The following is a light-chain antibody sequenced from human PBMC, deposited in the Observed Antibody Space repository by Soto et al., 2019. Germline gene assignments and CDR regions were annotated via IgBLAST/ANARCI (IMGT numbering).Light chain of an antibody. CDR2: GAS. V-gene: IGKV3-20*01. CDR3: HQYGNSPLT. J-gene: IGKJ4*02. CDR1: QSVSSSF. Sequence: EIVLTQSPGTLSLSPGERATLSCRASQSVSSSFLAWYQQKPGQAPRLLIYGASSRATGIPDRFSGSGSGTDFTLTISGREPEDVAVYCCHQYGNSPLTFGGGTKVEIK.